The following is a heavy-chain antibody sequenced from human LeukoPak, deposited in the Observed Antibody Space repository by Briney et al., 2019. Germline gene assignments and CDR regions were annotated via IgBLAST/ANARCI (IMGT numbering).Heavy chain of an antibody. V-gene: IGHV3-23*01. CDR2: ISGSGGST. Sequence: GGSLRLSCAASGFTFSSYAMSWVRQAPGKGLEWVSAISGSGGSTYYADSVKGRFTISRDNSKNTLYLQMNGLRAEDTTVYYCAKEVPGPLWFGEYYIDYWGQGTLVTVSS. CDR1: GFTFSSYA. CDR3: AKEVPGPLWFGEYYIDY. J-gene: IGHJ4*02. D-gene: IGHD3-10*01.